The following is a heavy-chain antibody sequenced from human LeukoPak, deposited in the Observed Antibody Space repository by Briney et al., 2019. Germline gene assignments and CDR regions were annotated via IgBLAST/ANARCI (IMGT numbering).Heavy chain of an antibody. CDR1: GFTFSSFT. J-gene: IGHJ3*02. CDR2: ISYDGSNK. V-gene: IGHV3-30*04. CDR3: ASGWGGVVYAFDI. Sequence: QPGRSLRLSCAASGFTFSSFTMHWVRQAPGKGLEWVAVISYDGSNKYYADSLKGRFTISRDNSKNTLYLQLNSLRAEDTAVYYCASGWGGVVYAFDIWGQGTMVTVSS. D-gene: IGHD2-8*02.